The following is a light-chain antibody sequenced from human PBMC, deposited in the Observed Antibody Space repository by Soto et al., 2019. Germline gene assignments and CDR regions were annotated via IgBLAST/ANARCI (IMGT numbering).Light chain of an antibody. J-gene: IGKJ4*01. CDR3: QHYNSSPRT. CDR1: QDISNY. V-gene: IGKV1-33*01. Sequence: DIQMTQSPSSLSASVVDRVTITCQASQDISNYLNWYQQKPGKAPKLLIYDASNLETGVPSRFSGSETGTDFACTSSSLQSEDIATYYRQHYNSSPRTFCGGTKVDIK. CDR2: DAS.